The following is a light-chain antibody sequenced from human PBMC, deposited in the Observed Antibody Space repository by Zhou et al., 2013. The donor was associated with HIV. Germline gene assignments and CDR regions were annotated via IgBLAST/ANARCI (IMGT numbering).Light chain of an antibody. CDR2: GTS. J-gene: IGKJ1*01. CDR1: QSVSRSY. Sequence: EIVLTQSPGTLSLSPGARATLSCRASQSVSRSYLAWYQHKPGQAPRLLIYGTSSRATGIPDRFSGSGSGTDFTLTITRLEPEDFAVYYCQQYGSSPRTFGQGTKVEIK. CDR3: QQYGSSPRT. V-gene: IGKV3-20*01.